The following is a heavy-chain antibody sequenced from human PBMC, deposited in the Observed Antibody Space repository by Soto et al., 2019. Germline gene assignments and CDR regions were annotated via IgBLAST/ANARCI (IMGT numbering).Heavy chain of an antibody. Sequence: KQSPTLSLTCAISGDSVSSNSAAWNWIRQSPSRGLEWLGRTYYRSKWYNDYAVSVKSRITINPDTSKNQFSLQLNSVTPEDTAVYYCARGYSGYDFLTYYYYYMDVWGKGTTVTVSS. J-gene: IGHJ6*03. CDR3: ARGYSGYDFLTYYYYYMDV. D-gene: IGHD5-12*01. CDR1: GDSVSSNSAA. CDR2: TYYRSKWYN. V-gene: IGHV6-1*01.